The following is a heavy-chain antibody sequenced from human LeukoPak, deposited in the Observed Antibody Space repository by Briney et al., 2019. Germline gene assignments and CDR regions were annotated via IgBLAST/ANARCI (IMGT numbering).Heavy chain of an antibody. CDR3: ANRGTKWLPPPTDAFDV. CDR2: ISSGGGTT. D-gene: IGHD2-8*01. Sequence: GVSLRLSCAASGFSFSSHAMSWVRQAPGKGLQWVSTISSGGGTTYYGDSVKGRFTISRDNSKNTLYLQMNSLRVDDTAIYYCANRGTKWLPPPTDAFDVWGQGTMVTVSS. J-gene: IGHJ3*01. CDR1: GFSFSSHA. V-gene: IGHV3-23*01.